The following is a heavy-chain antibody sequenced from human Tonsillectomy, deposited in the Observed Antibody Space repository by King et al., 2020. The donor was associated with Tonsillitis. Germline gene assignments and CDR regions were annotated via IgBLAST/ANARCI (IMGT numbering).Heavy chain of an antibody. J-gene: IGHJ4*02. V-gene: IGHV4-61*02. CDR1: GGSISSGRYY. Sequence: QLQESGPGLVKPSQTLSLTCTVSGGSISSGRYYWSWIRKPAGKGLELIGRVYTSGSTNYNPSLKSRGTISVDTSKNQYSLRLSSVTAADTAVYYCAREPVVVTSFFDYWGQGTLVTVSS. D-gene: IGHD3-22*01. CDR3: AREPVVVTSFFDY. CDR2: VYTSGST.